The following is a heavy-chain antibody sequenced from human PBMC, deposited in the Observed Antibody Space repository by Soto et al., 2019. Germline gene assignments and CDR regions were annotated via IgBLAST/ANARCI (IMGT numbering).Heavy chain of an antibody. V-gene: IGHV1-58*02. J-gene: IGHJ4*02. D-gene: IGHD3-22*01. CDR2: IVVGSGNT. CDR3: AAMYYYDSSGYSQFDY. Sequence: SVKVSCKASGYTFTGYYMQWVRQARGQRLEWIGWIVVGSGNTNYAQKFQERVTITRDMSTSTAYMELSSLRSEDTAVYYCAAMYYYDSSGYSQFDYWGQGTLVTVSS. CDR1: GYTFTGYY.